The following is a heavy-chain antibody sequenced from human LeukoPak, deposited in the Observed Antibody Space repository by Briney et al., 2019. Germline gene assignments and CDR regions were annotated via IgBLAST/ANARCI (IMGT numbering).Heavy chain of an antibody. V-gene: IGHV3-23*01. CDR2: INGNGGNT. CDR3: AKDPDDFWSGSNWFDP. J-gene: IGHJ5*02. Sequence: GGSLRLSCAASGFTFSSYAMSWVRQAPGKGLEWVSTINGNGGNTYYADSVKGRFTISRDNSKNTLYLQMNSLRAEDTAVYYCAKDPDDFWSGSNWFDPWGRGTLGTVSS. D-gene: IGHD3-3*01. CDR1: GFTFSSYA.